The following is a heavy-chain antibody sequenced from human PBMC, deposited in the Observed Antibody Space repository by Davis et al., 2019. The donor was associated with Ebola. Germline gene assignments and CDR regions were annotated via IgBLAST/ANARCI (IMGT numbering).Heavy chain of an antibody. CDR1: GFTFSSYS. CDR3: AREAAAVYFDY. CDR2: ISSSSSTI. J-gene: IGHJ4*02. Sequence: GESLKISCAASGFTFSSYSMNWVRQAPGKGLEWVSYISSSSSTIYYADSVKGRFTISRDNAKNSLYLQMNSLRAEDTAVYYCAREAAAVYFDYWGQGTLVTVSS. V-gene: IGHV3-48*04. D-gene: IGHD6-13*01.